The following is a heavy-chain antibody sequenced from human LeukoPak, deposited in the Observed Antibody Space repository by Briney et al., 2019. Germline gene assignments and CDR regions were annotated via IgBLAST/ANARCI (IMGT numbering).Heavy chain of an antibody. J-gene: IGHJ5*02. V-gene: IGHV4-59*12. CDR1: GGSINSYY. CDR2: IYDSGST. D-gene: IGHD6-13*01. Sequence: TSETLSLTCTVSGGSINSYYWSWIRQPPGKGLEWIGYIYDSGSTNYNPSLKSRVTISVDTSKNQFSLKLSSVTAADTAVYYCARGSRRRIAAAGTSWFDPWGQGTLVTVSS. CDR3: ARGSRRRIAAAGTSWFDP.